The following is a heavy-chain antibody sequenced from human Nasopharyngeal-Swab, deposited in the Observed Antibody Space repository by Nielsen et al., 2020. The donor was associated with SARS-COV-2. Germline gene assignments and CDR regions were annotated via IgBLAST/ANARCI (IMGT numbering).Heavy chain of an antibody. Sequence: ASVKVSCKASGYTFINHDINWLRQSTGHGLEWMGGMTPNSGNTGSAQKFQGRVTITRTTSTRTAYLELRSLRSEDTAVYYCARGGSSLGANLEDPWGQGTLVIVSS. V-gene: IGHV1-8*01. CDR2: MTPNSGNT. D-gene: IGHD3-10*01. J-gene: IGHJ5*02. CDR3: ARGGSSLGANLEDP. CDR1: GYTFINHD.